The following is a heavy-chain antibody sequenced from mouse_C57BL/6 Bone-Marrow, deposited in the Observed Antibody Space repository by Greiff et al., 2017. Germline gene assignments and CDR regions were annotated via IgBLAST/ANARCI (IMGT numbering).Heavy chain of an antibody. V-gene: IGHV5-4*01. CDR3: ARRATMVTYWYFDV. J-gene: IGHJ1*03. Sequence: EVQVVESGGGLVKPGGSQKLSCAASGFTFSSYAMSWVRQTPEKRLEWVATISDGGSYTYYPDNVKGRFTISRDNAKNNLYLQMSHLKSEDTALYYCARRATMVTYWYFDVWGTGTTVTVSS. CDR1: GFTFSSYA. CDR2: ISDGGSYT. D-gene: IGHD2-2*01.